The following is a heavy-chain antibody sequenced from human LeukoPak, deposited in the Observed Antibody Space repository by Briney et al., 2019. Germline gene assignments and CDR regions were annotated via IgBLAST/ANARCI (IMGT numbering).Heavy chain of an antibody. CDR3: TTGGNVIVAGTRAFDI. Sequence: GGSLRLSCAASGFTFSNGWMNWVRQAPGKGLEWVGRIKSTVDGGTTDFAAPVKGRFTVSRDDSENTLYLQMSSLRIEDTAVYYCTTGGNVIVAGTRAFDIWGHGTMVTVSS. CDR2: IKSTVDGGTT. CDR1: GFTFSNGW. V-gene: IGHV3-15*07. J-gene: IGHJ3*02. D-gene: IGHD6-19*01.